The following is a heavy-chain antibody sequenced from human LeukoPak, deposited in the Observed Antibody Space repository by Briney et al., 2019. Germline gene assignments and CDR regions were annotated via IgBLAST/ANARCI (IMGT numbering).Heavy chain of an antibody. CDR2: INPSGGST. J-gene: IGHJ4*02. Sequence: VASVKVSCKASGYTFTSYYMHWVRQAPGQGLEWMGIINPSGGSTSYAQKFQGRVTMTRDMSTSTVYMELSSLRSEDTAVYYCARDQREAGVVLMVYAIWSAVDYWGQGTLVTVSS. V-gene: IGHV1-46*01. D-gene: IGHD2-8*01. CDR1: GYTFTSYY. CDR3: ARDQREAGVVLMVYAIWSAVDY.